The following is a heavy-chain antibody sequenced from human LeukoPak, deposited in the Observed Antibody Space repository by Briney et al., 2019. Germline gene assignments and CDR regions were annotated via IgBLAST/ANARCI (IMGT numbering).Heavy chain of an antibody. V-gene: IGHV3-15*01. J-gene: IGHJ4*02. CDR2: IKSKTDGGTT. CDR1: GFTFSNAW. D-gene: IGHD5-18*01. CDR3: ATYQGYNYGPFDY. Sequence: GGSLRLSCAASGFTFSNAWMSWVRQAPGKGLEWVGRIKSKTDGGTTDYAAPVKGRFTISRDDSKNTLYLQMNSLKTEDTAVYYCATYQGYNYGPFDYWGQGTLVTVSS.